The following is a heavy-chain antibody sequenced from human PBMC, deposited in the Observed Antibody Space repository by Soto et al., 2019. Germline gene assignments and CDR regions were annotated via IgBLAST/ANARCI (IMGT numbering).Heavy chain of an antibody. D-gene: IGHD2-15*01. CDR1: GYTFTSYA. CDR3: ARDRRGRSGYCSGGSCYERGYYYYYYMDV. J-gene: IGHJ6*03. Sequence: GASVKVSCKASGYTFTSYAMHWVRQAPGQRLEWMGRIIPSHGIANYAQKFQGRVTITADKSTSTAYMELSSLRSEDTAVYYCARDRRGRSGYCSGGSCYERGYYYYYYMDVWGKGTTVTVS. V-gene: IGHV1-69*04. CDR2: IIPSHGIA.